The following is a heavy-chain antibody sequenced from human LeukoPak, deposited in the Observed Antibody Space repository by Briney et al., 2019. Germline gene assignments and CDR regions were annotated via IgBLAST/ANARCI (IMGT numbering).Heavy chain of an antibody. D-gene: IGHD6-13*01. CDR1: GFTFSDYY. Sequence: GGSLRLSCAASGFTFSDYYMSWVRQAPGKGLEWVSGINWNGGSTGYADSVKGRFTISRDNAKNSLYLQMNSLRAEDTALYYCAREGIRIAAAGTIDYWGQGTLVTVSS. CDR2: INWNGGST. CDR3: AREGIRIAAAGTIDY. V-gene: IGHV3-20*04. J-gene: IGHJ4*02.